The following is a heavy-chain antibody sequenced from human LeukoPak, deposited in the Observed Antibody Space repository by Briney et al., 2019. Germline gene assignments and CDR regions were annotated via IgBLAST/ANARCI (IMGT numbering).Heavy chain of an antibody. J-gene: IGHJ1*01. CDR1: GGSFSGYY. V-gene: IGHV4-34*01. D-gene: IGHD6-19*01. CDR2: INHSGST. CDR3: ASLSSGWYTEYFQH. Sequence: SETLSLTCAVYGGSFSGYYWSWIRQPPGKGLEWIGEINHSGSTNYNPSLKSRVTISVDTSKNQFSLKLSSVTAADTAVYYCASLSSGWYTEYFQHWGQGTLVTVSS.